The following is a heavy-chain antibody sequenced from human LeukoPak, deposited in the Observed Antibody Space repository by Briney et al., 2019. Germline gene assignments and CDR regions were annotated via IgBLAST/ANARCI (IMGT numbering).Heavy chain of an antibody. Sequence: GGSLRLSCAASGFTFSSYAMHWVRQAPGKGLEWVAVISRDGSNKYYADSVKGRFTISRDNSKNTLYLQMNSLRAEDTAVYYCARDGQGGSYSSSSEFDYWGQGTLVTVSS. CDR3: ARDGQGGSYSSSSEFDY. V-gene: IGHV3-30-3*01. CDR2: ISRDGSNK. J-gene: IGHJ4*02. D-gene: IGHD6-6*01. CDR1: GFTFSSYA.